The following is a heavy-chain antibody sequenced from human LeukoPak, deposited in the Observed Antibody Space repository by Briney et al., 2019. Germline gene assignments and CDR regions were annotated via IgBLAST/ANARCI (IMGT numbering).Heavy chain of an antibody. CDR1: GGSISSGDYY. D-gene: IGHD4-11*01. Sequence: PSETLSLTCTVSGGSISSGDYYWSWIRQPPGKGLEWIGYIYYSGSTYYNPSLKSRVTISVDTSKNQFSLKLSSVTAAGTAVYYCARSPRRRLQGPGPFDYWGQGTLVTVSS. CDR3: ARSPRRRLQGPGPFDY. V-gene: IGHV4-30-4*01. CDR2: IYYSGST. J-gene: IGHJ4*02.